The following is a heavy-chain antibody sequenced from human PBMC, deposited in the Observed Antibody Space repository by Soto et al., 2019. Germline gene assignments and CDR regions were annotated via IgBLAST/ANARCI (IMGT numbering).Heavy chain of an antibody. J-gene: IGHJ4*02. Sequence: QVRLVRSGGEVKKPGASVKVSCKASGYTFTTYGISWVRQAPGQGLVWMGWISAYNGNTNYAQTLQGRFTMTTDTSTSTAYMELRSLRSDDTAVYYCARDHGYCSGGTCYPRYWGQGTLVTVSS. CDR2: ISAYNGNT. CDR1: GYTFTTYG. D-gene: IGHD2-15*01. V-gene: IGHV1-18*01. CDR3: ARDHGYCSGGTCYPRY.